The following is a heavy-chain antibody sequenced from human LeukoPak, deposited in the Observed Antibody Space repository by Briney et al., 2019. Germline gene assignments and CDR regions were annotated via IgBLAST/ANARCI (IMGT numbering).Heavy chain of an antibody. CDR2: ISYDGSNK. J-gene: IGHJ5*02. D-gene: IGHD2-2*01. CDR1: GFTFSSYA. Sequence: GGSLRLSCAASGFTFSSYAMHWVRQAPCKGLEWVAVISYDGSNKYYADSVKGRFTISRDNSKNTLYLQMNSLRAEDTAVYYCARELTIVVVPAANPWFDPWGQGTLVTVSS. CDR3: ARELTIVVVPAANPWFDP. V-gene: IGHV3-30-3*01.